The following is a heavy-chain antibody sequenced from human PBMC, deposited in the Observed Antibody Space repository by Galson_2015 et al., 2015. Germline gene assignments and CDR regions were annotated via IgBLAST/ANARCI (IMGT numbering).Heavy chain of an antibody. CDR2: INPNSGVT. D-gene: IGHD4-17*01. CDR3: ASAASGENPTSFDY. Sequence: SVKVSCKASGYSFTVYYIHWVRQTPGQGLEWMGRINPNSGVTDYAQKIQGRVTMTRDTSISTAYMELSRTTSEDTAMFYCASAASGENPTSFDYWGQGTLVTVSS. V-gene: IGHV1-2*06. J-gene: IGHJ4*02. CDR1: GYSFTVYY.